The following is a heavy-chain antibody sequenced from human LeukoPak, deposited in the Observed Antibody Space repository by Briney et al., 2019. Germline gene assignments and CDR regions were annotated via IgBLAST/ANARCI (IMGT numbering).Heavy chain of an antibody. D-gene: IGHD4-17*01. CDR2: ISYDGSNK. Sequence: PGGSLRLACAASGFTFSSYGMHWVSQAPGKGLEWVAVISYDGSNKYYADSVKGRFTISRDNSKNTLYLQMNSLRAEDTAVYYCAKDQYYGDYSGYWGQGTLVTVSS. V-gene: IGHV3-30*18. CDR1: GFTFSSYG. CDR3: AKDQYYGDYSGY. J-gene: IGHJ4*02.